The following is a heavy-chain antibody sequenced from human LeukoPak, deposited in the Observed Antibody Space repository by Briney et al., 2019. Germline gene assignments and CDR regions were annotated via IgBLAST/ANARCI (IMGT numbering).Heavy chain of an antibody. J-gene: IGHJ5*02. CDR3: ATLNWDDGEVSGFDH. V-gene: IGHV3-7*01. D-gene: IGHD1-26*01. CDR2: IKKDETEI. CDR1: GFSFRNTW. Sequence: PGGSLRLSCTASGFSFRNTWMSWVRQAPGKGLEWAANIKKDETEIYYADSVKGRFTISRDNAKRSLYLQMNVLRVEDTAVYYCATLNWDDGEVSGFDHWGQGSMVTVSS.